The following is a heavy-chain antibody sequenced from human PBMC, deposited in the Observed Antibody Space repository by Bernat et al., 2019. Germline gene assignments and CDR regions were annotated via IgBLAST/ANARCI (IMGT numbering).Heavy chain of an antibody. CDR3: ARDPDYGGYSYFES. CDR2: ISGDGSRT. J-gene: IGHJ4*02. CDR1: GFTFSTYW. V-gene: IGHV3-74*01. Sequence: EVQLVESGGGLVQPGGSLRLSCAASGFTFSTYWMHWVRQVSGKGLEWVSRISGDGSRTTYADSVKGRFTSSRDNAKNTLSLQMNSLRAEDPAVYYCARDPDYGGYSYFESWGQGTLVTVSS. D-gene: IGHD4-23*01.